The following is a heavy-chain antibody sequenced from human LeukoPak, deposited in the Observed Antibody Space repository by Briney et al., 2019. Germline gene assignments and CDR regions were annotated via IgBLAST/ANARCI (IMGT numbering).Heavy chain of an antibody. CDR2: IGYDGSNK. Sequence: HAGRSLRLSCAASGFTFSNYGMHWVRQAPGKGLEWVALIGYDGSNKYYADSVQGRFIISRDNSKNTLYLQMNSLRAEDTAVYYCAREMGLNIVATFGYWGQGTLVTVSS. CDR3: AREMGLNIVATFGY. CDR1: GFTFSNYG. V-gene: IGHV3-33*01. J-gene: IGHJ4*02. D-gene: IGHD5-12*01.